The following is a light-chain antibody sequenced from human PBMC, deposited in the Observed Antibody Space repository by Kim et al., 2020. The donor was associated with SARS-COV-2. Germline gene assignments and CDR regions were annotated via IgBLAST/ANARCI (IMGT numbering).Light chain of an antibody. CDR1: QSVSSY. CDR2: DAS. J-gene: IGKJ4*01. CDR3: QQRSNWPST. Sequence: LSPGERATLSCRASQSVSSYLAWYQQQPGQAPRLLIYDASHRATDIPARFSGSGSGTDFTLTINSLEPEDFAVYYCQQRSNWPSTFGGGTKVDIK. V-gene: IGKV3-11*01.